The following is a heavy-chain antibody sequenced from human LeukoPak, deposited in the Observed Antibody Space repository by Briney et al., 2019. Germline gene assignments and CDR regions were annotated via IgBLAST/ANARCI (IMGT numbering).Heavy chain of an antibody. CDR1: GFTFTSYA. D-gene: IGHD1-26*01. V-gene: IGHV3-23*01. J-gene: IGHJ4*02. Sequence: GGSLRLSCAASGFTFTSYAMSWVRQAPGKGLEWVSGISGSGDRTYCPDSVKGRFTISRDNSKNTLYLQLNSLRAGDTAVYYCARGRIGPDYWGQGTLVTVSS. CDR2: ISGSGDRT. CDR3: ARGRIGPDY.